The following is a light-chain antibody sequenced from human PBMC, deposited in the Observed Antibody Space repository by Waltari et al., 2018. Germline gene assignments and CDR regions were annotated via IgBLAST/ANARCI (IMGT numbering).Light chain of an antibody. Sequence: DIVMTQSPDSLAVSLGERATINCKSSQSLLYSSNNKNYLAWYQLKPGQPPKLLIYWASSRESGVPDRFSGSGSGTDFTLTISSLQAEDVAVYYCQQYYRSPPWTFGQGTKVEIK. V-gene: IGKV4-1*01. J-gene: IGKJ1*01. CDR1: QSLLYSSNNKNY. CDR2: WAS. CDR3: QQYYRSPPWT.